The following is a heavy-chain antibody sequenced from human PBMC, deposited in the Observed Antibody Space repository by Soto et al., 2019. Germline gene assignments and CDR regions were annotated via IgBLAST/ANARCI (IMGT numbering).Heavy chain of an antibody. Sequence: SETLSLTCAVYGGSISSGGYYWSWIRQHPGKGLEWIGYIYYSGSTYYNPSLKSRVTISVDTSKNQFSLKLSSVTAADTAVYYCAREAAGILNWFDPWGQGTLVTVSS. CDR3: AREAAGILNWFDP. D-gene: IGHD6-25*01. CDR2: IYYSGST. V-gene: IGHV4-31*11. J-gene: IGHJ5*02. CDR1: GGSISSGGYY.